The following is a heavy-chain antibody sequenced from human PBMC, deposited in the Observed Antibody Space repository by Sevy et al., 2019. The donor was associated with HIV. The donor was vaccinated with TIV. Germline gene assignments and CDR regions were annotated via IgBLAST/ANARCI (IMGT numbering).Heavy chain of an antibody. D-gene: IGHD6-19*01. J-gene: IGHJ5*02. Sequence: ASLKVSCKASGYTFTGYYMHWVRQPPGQGLEWMGRINPNSGGTNYAQKFQGRVTMTRDTSISTAYMELSRLRSDDTAVYYCARDRGAVAGTGWFDPWGQGTLVTVSS. CDR1: GYTFTGYY. CDR2: INPNSGGT. V-gene: IGHV1-2*06. CDR3: ARDRGAVAGTGWFDP.